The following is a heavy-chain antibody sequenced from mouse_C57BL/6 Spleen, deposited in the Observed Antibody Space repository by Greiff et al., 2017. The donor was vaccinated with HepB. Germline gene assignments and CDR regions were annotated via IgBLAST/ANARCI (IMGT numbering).Heavy chain of an antibody. J-gene: IGHJ2*01. CDR3: ARHSPYYGSTTFDY. CDR2: ISGGGGNT. D-gene: IGHD1-1*01. CDR1: GFTFSSYT. V-gene: IGHV5-9*01. Sequence: EVQLVESGGGLVKPGGSLKLSCAASGFTFSSYTMSWVRQTPEKRLEWVATISGGGGNTYYPDSVKGRFTISRDNAKNTLYLQMSSLRSEDTALYYCARHSPYYGSTTFDYWGQGTTLTVSS.